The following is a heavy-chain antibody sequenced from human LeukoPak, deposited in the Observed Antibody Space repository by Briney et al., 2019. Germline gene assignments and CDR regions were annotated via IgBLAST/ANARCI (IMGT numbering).Heavy chain of an antibody. CDR2: INPSGGST. J-gene: IGHJ4*02. CDR3: ARGDRGLKLAYCGGDCYAPDY. CDR1: GYTFTSYY. D-gene: IGHD2-21*02. Sequence: GASVKVSCKASGYTFTSYYMHWVRQAPGQGLEWMGIINPSGGSTSYAQKFQGRVTMTRDTSTSTVYMELSSLRSEDTAVYYCARGDRGLKLAYCGGDCYAPDYWGQGTLVTVSS. V-gene: IGHV1-46*01.